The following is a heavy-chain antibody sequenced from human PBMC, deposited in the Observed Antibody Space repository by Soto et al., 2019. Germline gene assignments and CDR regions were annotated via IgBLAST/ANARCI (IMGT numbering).Heavy chain of an antibody. J-gene: IGHJ3*02. CDR3: ARVRMYYYDISGYYTHGAFDI. V-gene: IGHV3-13*04. Sequence: GGSLRLSCAASGFSFSSYDMHWVRQATGKGLEWVSAIGTAGDTYYPGSVKGRFTISRENAKNSLYLQMNSLRAGDTAVYYCARVRMYYYDISGYYTHGAFDIWGKGTMVTVSS. CDR2: IGTAGDT. D-gene: IGHD3-22*01. CDR1: GFSFSSYD.